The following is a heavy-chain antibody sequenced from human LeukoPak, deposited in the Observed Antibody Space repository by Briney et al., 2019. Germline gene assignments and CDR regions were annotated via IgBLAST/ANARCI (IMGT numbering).Heavy chain of an antibody. J-gene: IGHJ6*02. CDR3: ARAGYYDSSGSSGMDV. CDR1: GYTFTSYY. Sequence: GASAKVSCKASGYTFTSYYMHWVRQAPGQGLEWMGIINPSGGSTSYAQKFQGRVTMTRDTSTSTVYMELSSLRSEDTAVYYCARAGYYDSSGSSGMDVWGQGTTVTVSS. D-gene: IGHD3-22*01. V-gene: IGHV1-46*01. CDR2: INPSGGST.